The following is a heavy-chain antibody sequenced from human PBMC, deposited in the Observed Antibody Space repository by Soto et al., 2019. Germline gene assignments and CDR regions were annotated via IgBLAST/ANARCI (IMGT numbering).Heavy chain of an antibody. V-gene: IGHV3-33*01. D-gene: IGHD3-16*02. CDR1: GFTFSSYG. CDR3: ARDYDQGSYQPLPGD. Sequence: GGSLRLSCAASGFTFSSYGMHWVRQAPGKGLEWVAVIWYDGSNKYYADSVKGRFTISRDNSKNTLYLQMNSLRAEDTAVYYCARDYDQGSYQPLPGDWGQGTLVTVSS. J-gene: IGHJ4*02. CDR2: IWYDGSNK.